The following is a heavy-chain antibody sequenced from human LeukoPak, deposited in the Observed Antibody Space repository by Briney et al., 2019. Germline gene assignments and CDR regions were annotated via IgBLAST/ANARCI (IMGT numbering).Heavy chain of an antibody. CDR2: IIPIFGTA. D-gene: IGHD6-19*01. V-gene: IGHV1-69*13. J-gene: IGHJ4*02. CDR3: ARDGNFAVAGTEFFDY. Sequence: GASVKVSCKASGGTFSSYAISWVRQAPGQGLEWMGGIIPIFGTADYAQKFQGRVTITADESTSTAYMELSSLRSEDTAVYYCARDGNFAVAGTEFFDYWGQGTLVTVSS. CDR1: GGTFSSYA.